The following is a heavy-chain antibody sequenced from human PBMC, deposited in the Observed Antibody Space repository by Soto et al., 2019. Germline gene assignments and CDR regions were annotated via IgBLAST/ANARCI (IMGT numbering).Heavy chain of an antibody. J-gene: IGHJ5*02. CDR2: IKSKTDGGTT. CDR3: TTRITISTLFDP. Sequence: EVQLVESGGGLVKPGGSLRLSCAASGFTFSNAWMNWVRQAPGKGLEWVGRIKSKTDGGTTDYAAPVKGRFTISRGDSKNTLDLQMNSLKSEDTAVYYCTTRITISTLFDPWGQGTLVTVS. CDR1: GFTFSNAW. V-gene: IGHV3-15*07. D-gene: IGHD3-9*01.